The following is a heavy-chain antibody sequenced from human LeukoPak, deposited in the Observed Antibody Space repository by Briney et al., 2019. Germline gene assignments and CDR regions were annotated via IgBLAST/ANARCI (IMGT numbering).Heavy chain of an antibody. CDR3: ARARLYYDILTGYYSCYFDY. J-gene: IGHJ4*02. D-gene: IGHD3-9*01. CDR1: GFTFSSYW. Sequence: GGSLRLSCAASGFTFSSYWMSWVRQAPGKGLEWVANIKQDGSEKYYVDSVKGRFTISRDNAKNSLYLQMNSLRAEDTAVYYCARARLYYDILTGYYSCYFDYWGQGTLVTVSS. CDR2: IKQDGSEK. V-gene: IGHV3-7*01.